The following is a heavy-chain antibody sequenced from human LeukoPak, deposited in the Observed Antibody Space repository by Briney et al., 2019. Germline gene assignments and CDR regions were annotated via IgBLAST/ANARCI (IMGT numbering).Heavy chain of an antibody. CDR2: IKQDGSEK. J-gene: IGHJ4*02. CDR3: ARDQFGWFGEFNGY. CDR1: GFTFSSYW. V-gene: IGHV3-7*01. D-gene: IGHD3-10*01. Sequence: GGSLRLSCAASGFTFSSYWMSRVRQAPGKGLEWVANIKQDGSEKYYVDSVKGRFTISRDNAKNSLYLQMNSLRAEDTAVYYCARDQFGWFGEFNGYWGQGTLVTVSS.